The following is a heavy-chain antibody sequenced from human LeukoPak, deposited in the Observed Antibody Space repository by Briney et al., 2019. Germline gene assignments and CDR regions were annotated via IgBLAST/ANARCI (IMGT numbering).Heavy chain of an antibody. CDR2: IKQDGSDK. J-gene: IGHJ4*02. D-gene: IGHD3-3*01. CDR1: GFTFSNFW. Sequence: PGGSLRLSCAASGFTFSNFWMSWVRQAPGKGLGWVGNIKQDGSDKNYVDSVKGRFPISRDNAKNSLYLQMNSLRAEDTAVYYCARYDFWSGHYYFDYWGQGTLVAVSS. V-gene: IGHV3-7*03. CDR3: ARYDFWSGHYYFDY.